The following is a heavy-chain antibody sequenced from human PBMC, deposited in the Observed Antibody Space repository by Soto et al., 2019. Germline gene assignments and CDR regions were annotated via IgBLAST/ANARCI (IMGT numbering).Heavy chain of an antibody. D-gene: IGHD3-10*01. CDR1: GGTFSSYA. J-gene: IGHJ3*02. V-gene: IGHV1-69*01. CDR3: ARDQSRTMVRGAYAAFDI. Sequence: QVQLVQSGAEVKKPGSSVKVSCKASGGTFSSYAISWVRQAPGQGLEWMGGIIPIFGTANYAQKFQGRVTITADESTSTAYLELSSLRSEDMAVYYCARDQSRTMVRGAYAAFDIWGQGTIVTVSS. CDR2: IIPIFGTA.